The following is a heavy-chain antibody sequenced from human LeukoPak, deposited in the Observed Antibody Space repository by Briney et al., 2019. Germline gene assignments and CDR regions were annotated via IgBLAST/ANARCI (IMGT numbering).Heavy chain of an antibody. CDR2: IIPIFGTA. CDR3: ARGRRTRSVYSSSSVYYGMDV. Sequence: AASVNVSCKASGGTFSSYAISWVRQAPGQGLEWMGGIIPIFGTANYAQKFQGRVTITADESTSTAYMELSSLRSEDTAVYYCARGRRTRSVYSSSSVYYGMDVWGQGTTVTVSS. CDR1: GGTFSSYA. D-gene: IGHD6-6*01. V-gene: IGHV1-69*13. J-gene: IGHJ6*02.